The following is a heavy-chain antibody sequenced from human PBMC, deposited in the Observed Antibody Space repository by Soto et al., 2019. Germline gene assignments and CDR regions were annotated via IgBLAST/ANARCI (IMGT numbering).Heavy chain of an antibody. CDR3: ARGPLLVPAASGLFDY. J-gene: IGHJ4*02. CDR1: GGSFSGYY. D-gene: IGHD2-2*01. V-gene: IGHV4-34*01. CDR2: INHSGST. Sequence: SETLSLTCAVYGGSFSGYYWSWIRQPPGKGLEWIGEINHSGSTNYNPSLKSRVTISVDTSKNQFSLKLSSVTAADTAVYYCARGPLLVPAASGLFDYWGQGTLVTVSS.